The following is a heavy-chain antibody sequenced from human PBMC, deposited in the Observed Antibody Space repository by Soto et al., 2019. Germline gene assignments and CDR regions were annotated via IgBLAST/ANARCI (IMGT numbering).Heavy chain of an antibody. V-gene: IGHV3-74*01. D-gene: IGHD2-2*01. CDR1: GFTFSNYW. CDR2: IKTNGSNA. J-gene: IGHJ4*02. CDR3: ARGDCDTASCYFGGTH. Sequence: EVQLAESGGGLVQPGGSLRLSCAASGFTFSNYWMHWVRQAPGKGLVWVSRIKTNGSNATYADSVKGRFTISRNNAKNSLYLQMNSLRAEDMAVYYCARGDCDTASCYFGGTHWCQGTLVTVSS.